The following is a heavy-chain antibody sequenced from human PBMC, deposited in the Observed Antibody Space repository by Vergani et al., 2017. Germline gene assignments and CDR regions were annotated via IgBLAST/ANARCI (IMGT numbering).Heavy chain of an antibody. CDR2: IYYSGST. D-gene: IGHD3-9*01. CDR1: GGSISSYY. Sequence: QVQLQESGPGLVKPSEILSLTCTVSGGSISSYYWSWIRQPPGKGLEWIGYIYYSGSTNYNPSLKSRVTISVDTSKNQFSLKLSSVTAADTAVYYCARLTIDYEIGILNWFDPWGQGTLVTVSS. J-gene: IGHJ5*02. V-gene: IGHV4-59*08. CDR3: ARLTIDYEIGILNWFDP.